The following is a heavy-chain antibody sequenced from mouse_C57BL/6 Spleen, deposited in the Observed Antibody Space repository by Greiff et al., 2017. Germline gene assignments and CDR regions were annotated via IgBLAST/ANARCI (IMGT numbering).Heavy chain of an antibody. CDR1: GYSITSGYY. Sequence: ESGPGLVKPSQSLSLTCSVTGYSITSGYYWNWIRQFPGNKLEWMGYISNNGSNNYNPTLKNRISITRDTSKNQFFLKLNSVTTEDTATYYCARGGYDVVDYWGHGTTLTVSS. D-gene: IGHD2-2*01. V-gene: IGHV3-6*01. CDR3: ARGGYDVVDY. J-gene: IGHJ2*01. CDR2: ISNNGSN.